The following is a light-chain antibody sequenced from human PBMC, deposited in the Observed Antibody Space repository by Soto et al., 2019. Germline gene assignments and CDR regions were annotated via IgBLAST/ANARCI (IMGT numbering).Light chain of an antibody. CDR3: VAWDDSLNGVI. Sequence: QSVLTQPPSASGTPGQRVTISCSGSSSNIGSNSVNWYQQLPGTAPKHLIYINNQRPSGVPDRFSGSKSGTSASLAISGLQSEDEADYYCVAWDDSLNGVIFGGGTKLTVL. J-gene: IGLJ2*01. V-gene: IGLV1-44*01. CDR2: INN. CDR1: SSNIGSNS.